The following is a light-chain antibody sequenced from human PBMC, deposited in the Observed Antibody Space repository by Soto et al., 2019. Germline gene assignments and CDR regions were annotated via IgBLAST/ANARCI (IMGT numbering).Light chain of an antibody. CDR2: GAS. J-gene: IGKJ3*01. V-gene: IGKV3-15*01. Sequence: EIVMTQSPATLSVSPGERATLSCRASQSVSSNLAWYQQKPGQAPRLLIYGASTRATGIPARFSGSGSGTEFTLPISSRQSEDVAVYYCQQYNNWPFAVGPGTKVDIK. CDR3: QQYNNWPFA. CDR1: QSVSSN.